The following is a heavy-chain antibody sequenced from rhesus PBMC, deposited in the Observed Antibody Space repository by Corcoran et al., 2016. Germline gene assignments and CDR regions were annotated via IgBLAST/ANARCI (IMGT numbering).Heavy chain of an antibody. CDR3: ARDFTMIVVIGEF. V-gene: IGHV4-122*02. CDR1: GGSISSGYYY. J-gene: IGHJ1*01. D-gene: IGHD3-28*01. CDR2: ITFSGRT. Sequence: QVQLQESGPGLVKPSETLSLTCAVSGGSISSGYYYWSWIRQPPGKGLEWIVYITFSGRTSYNPTLKSRVTISRDTSKNQFSLKLSSVTAADTAVYYCARDFTMIVVIGEFWGQGALVTVSS.